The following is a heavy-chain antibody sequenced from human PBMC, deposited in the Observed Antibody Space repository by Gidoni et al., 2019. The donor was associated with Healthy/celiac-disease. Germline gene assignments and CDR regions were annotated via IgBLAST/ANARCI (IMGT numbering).Heavy chain of an antibody. V-gene: IGHV4-4*02. D-gene: IGHD3-3*02. CDR3: ARVAFTGFWYFDY. CDR2: IYHSGST. CDR1: GGSISSSNW. J-gene: IGHJ4*02. Sequence: QVQLQESGPGLVKPSGPLSLTCAVSGGSISSSNWWIWVRQPPGKGLEWIGEIYHSGSTNYNPSLKSRVTIAVYKSKNQFSLKLSSVTAADTAVYYCARVAFTGFWYFDYWGQGTLVTVSS.